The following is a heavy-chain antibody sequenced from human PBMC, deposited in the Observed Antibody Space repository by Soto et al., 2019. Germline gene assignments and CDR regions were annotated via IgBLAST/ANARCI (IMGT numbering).Heavy chain of an antibody. CDR3: ARAPSTTYDSSGYYHTYYGMDV. J-gene: IGHJ6*02. CDR1: GGSISSGDYY. CDR2: IYYSGST. Sequence: PSETLSLTCTVSGGSISSGDYYWSWIRQPPGKGLEWIGYIYYSGSTYYNPSLKSRVTISVDTSKNQFSLKLSSVTAADTAVYYCARAPSTTYDSSGYYHTYYGMDVWGQGTTVTVS. D-gene: IGHD3-22*01. V-gene: IGHV4-30-4*01.